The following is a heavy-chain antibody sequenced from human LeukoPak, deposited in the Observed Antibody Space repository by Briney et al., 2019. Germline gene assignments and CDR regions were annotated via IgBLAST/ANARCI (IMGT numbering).Heavy chain of an antibody. D-gene: IGHD3-3*01. CDR3: AHRRGDFWSGYYPNSYYYYYYMDV. V-gene: IGHV2-5*01. CDR1: GFSLSTNGVG. Sequence: SGPTLVNXTQTLTLTCTFSGFSLSTNGVGVGWIRQPPGKALEWLALIYWNDDKRYSPSLRSRLTITKDTSKNQVVLTMTNMDPVDTATYYCAHRRGDFWSGYYPNSYYYYYYMDVWGKGTTVTVSS. J-gene: IGHJ6*03. CDR2: IYWNDDK.